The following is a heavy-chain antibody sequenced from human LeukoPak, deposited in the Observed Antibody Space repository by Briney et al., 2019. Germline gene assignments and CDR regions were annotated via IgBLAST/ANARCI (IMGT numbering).Heavy chain of an antibody. CDR3: ARGYYGDYVVDY. D-gene: IGHD4-17*01. CDR1: GFTFSSSA. V-gene: IGHV3-48*02. Sequence: PGGSLRLSCAASGFTFSSSAMSWVRQAPGKGLEWVSYISSSSTTIYYADSVKGRSTMSRDNAKNSLYLQLNSLRDEDTAVYYCARGYYGDYVVDYWGQGTLVTVSS. CDR2: ISSSSTTI. J-gene: IGHJ4*02.